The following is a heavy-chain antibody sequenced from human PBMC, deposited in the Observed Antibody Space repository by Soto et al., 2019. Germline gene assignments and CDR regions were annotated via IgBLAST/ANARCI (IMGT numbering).Heavy chain of an antibody. CDR1: GFTFSSYG. V-gene: IGHV3-30*18. D-gene: IGHD2-15*01. CDR3: AKLLKSGGPYYYYGMDV. Sequence: PGGSLRLSCAASGFTFSSYGMHWVRQAPGKGLEWVAVISYDGSNKYYADSVKGRFTISRDNSKNSLYLQMNSLRAEDTAVYYCAKLLKSGGPYYYYGMDVWGQGTTVTVSS. J-gene: IGHJ6*02. CDR2: ISYDGSNK.